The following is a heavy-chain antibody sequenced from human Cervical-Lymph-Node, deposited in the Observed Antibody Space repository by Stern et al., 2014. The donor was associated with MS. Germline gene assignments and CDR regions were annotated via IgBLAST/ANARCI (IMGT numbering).Heavy chain of an antibody. CDR3: ARDKPVAVIYYYGMDV. D-gene: IGHD2-15*01. CDR2: INAANGNT. Sequence: QMQLVQSGAEVKKPGASVTVSCEASGYTFTTYAIHWVRQAPGQRLEWMGWINAANGNTKYSQKLQGRVTITRDTSASTAYMELSSLKSEDTAVYYCARDKPVAVIYYYGMDVWGQGTTVTVSS. V-gene: IGHV1-3*01. J-gene: IGHJ6*02. CDR1: GYTFTTYA.